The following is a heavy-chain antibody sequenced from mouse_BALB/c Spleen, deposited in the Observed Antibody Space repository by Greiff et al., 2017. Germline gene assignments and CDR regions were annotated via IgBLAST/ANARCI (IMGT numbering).Heavy chain of an antibody. CDR1: GYTFTSYW. Sequence: VQLQQSGAELAKPGASVKMSCKASGYTFTSYWMHWVKQRPGQGLEWIGYINPSTGYTEYNQKFKDKATLTADKSSSTAYMQLSSLTSEDSAVYYCARRRGNYPWCAYWGQGTLVTVSA. V-gene: IGHV1-7*01. D-gene: IGHD2-1*01. J-gene: IGHJ3*01. CDR3: ARRRGNYPWCAY. CDR2: INPSTGYT.